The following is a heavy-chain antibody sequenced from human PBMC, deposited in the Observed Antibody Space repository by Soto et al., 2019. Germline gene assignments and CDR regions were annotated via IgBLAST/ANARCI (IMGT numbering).Heavy chain of an antibody. D-gene: IGHD1-26*01. Sequence: QPQLQESGPGLVKPSETLSLTCAVSGDSITGENWWTWVRQPPGKGPEWIGSINYGGTTYYNPSLKSRVTMSVDTPKNQFFLKLSSVTAADTTVFYCARQRGLGKWYFDFWGQGTLVTVSS. V-gene: IGHV4-39*01. CDR1: GDSITGENW. CDR2: INYGGTT. J-gene: IGHJ4*02. CDR3: ARQRGLGKWYFDF.